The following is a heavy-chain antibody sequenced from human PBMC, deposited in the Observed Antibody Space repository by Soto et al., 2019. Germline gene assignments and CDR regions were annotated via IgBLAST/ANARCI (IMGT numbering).Heavy chain of an antibody. Sequence: GGSLRLSCAASGFTFSSYEMNWVRQAPGKGLEWVSYISSSGSTIYYADSVKGRFTISRDNAKSSLYLQMNSLRAEDTAVYYCARDYITIFGVAEYFDYWGKGTLVTVSS. D-gene: IGHD3-3*01. J-gene: IGHJ4*02. V-gene: IGHV3-48*03. CDR1: GFTFSSYE. CDR3: ARDYITIFGVAEYFDY. CDR2: ISSSGSTI.